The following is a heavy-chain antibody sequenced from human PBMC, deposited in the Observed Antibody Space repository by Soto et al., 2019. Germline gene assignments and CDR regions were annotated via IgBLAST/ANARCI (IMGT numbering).Heavy chain of an antibody. Sequence: VGSLRLSCAISGFSVSRNYLSWVRQARGKGLEWVSVHYSGGSTYYADSVQGRFTISRDKSNNTLYLQMRRVRAEDTAVYFCARHRHPRGTVGATSPLDPWGQGTQVTVSS. CDR3: ARHRHPRGTVGATSPLDP. J-gene: IGHJ5*02. CDR2: HYSGGST. V-gene: IGHV3-53*01. D-gene: IGHD1-26*01. CDR1: GFSVSRNY.